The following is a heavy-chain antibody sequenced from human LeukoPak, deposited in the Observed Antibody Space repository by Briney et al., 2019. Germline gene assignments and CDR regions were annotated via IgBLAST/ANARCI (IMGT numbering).Heavy chain of an antibody. CDR3: ARGAGATSFDY. CDR1: GFTFNNYG. Sequence: QPGGSLRLSCAASGFTFNNYGMHWVRQAPGKGLEWVSAINGRGDTTYYADSVKGRFTISRDNSRNTLSLQMSSLRAEDTAVYYCARGAGATSFDYWGQGTLVTVSS. CDR2: INGRGDTT. D-gene: IGHD1-1*01. V-gene: IGHV3-23*01. J-gene: IGHJ4*02.